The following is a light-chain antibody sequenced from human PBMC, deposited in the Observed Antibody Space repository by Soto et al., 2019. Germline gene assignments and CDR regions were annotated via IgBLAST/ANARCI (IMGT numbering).Light chain of an antibody. Sequence: QSVLTQPASVSGSPGQSITISCTGTSSDVGSYNLVSWYQQHPGKAPKLMIYEGSKRPSGVSNRFSGSKSGNMASLTISGLQAEDEADYYYCSYAGSSPYVFGTGTKLTVL. CDR3: CSYAGSSPYV. V-gene: IGLV2-23*01. CDR1: SSDVGSYNL. J-gene: IGLJ1*01. CDR2: EGS.